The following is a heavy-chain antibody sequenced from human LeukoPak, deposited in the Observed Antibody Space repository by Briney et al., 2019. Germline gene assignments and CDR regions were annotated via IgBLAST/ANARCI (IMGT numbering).Heavy chain of an antibody. Sequence: SQTLSPTWTVAGASISSYYWSWIRHPPGKGLEWIGYIYYSGSNNYNPSLKSRVTISVDTSKNQYSLKLSSVTAADTAVYYCARETSQKGAHYMDVWGKGTTVTISS. CDR1: GASISSYY. J-gene: IGHJ6*03. D-gene: IGHD3-16*01. V-gene: IGHV4-59*01. CDR2: IYYSGSN. CDR3: ARETSQKGAHYMDV.